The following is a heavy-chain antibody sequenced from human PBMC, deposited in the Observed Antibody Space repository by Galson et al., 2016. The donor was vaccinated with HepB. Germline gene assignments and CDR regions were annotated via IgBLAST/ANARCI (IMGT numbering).Heavy chain of an antibody. CDR3: ARDLTRMVGANGF. Sequence: SLRLSCAASGFTFSTYNMNWVRQAPGKGLEWVSYISSSSSSLYYADSVKGRFTISRDNAKNSLYLQMNSLRDEDSAIYYCARDLTRMVGANGFWSRGTLVSASS. J-gene: IGHJ4*02. D-gene: IGHD1-26*01. V-gene: IGHV3-48*02. CDR2: ISSSSSSL. CDR1: GFTFSTYN.